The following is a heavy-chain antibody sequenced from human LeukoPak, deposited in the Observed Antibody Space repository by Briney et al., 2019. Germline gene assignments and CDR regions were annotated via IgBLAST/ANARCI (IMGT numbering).Heavy chain of an antibody. J-gene: IGHJ5*02. D-gene: IGHD6-13*01. V-gene: IGHV3-21*01. CDR2: ISSSSSYI. CDR1: GFTFSSYS. CDR3: ARDRVAAAGTKNWFDP. Sequence: PGGSLRLSCAASGFTFSSYSMNWVRQAPGKGLEWVSSISSSSSYIYYADSVKGRFTISRDNAKNSLYLQMNSLRAEDTAVYYCARDRVAAAGTKNWFDPWGQGTLVTVSS.